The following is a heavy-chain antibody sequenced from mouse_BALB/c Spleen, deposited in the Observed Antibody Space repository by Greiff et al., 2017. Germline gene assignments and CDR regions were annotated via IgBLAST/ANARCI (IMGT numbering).Heavy chain of an antibody. Sequence: QVQLKESGPGLVAPSQSLSITCTVSGFSLTGYGVNWVRQPPGKGLEWLGMIWGDGSTDYNSALKSRLSISKDNSKSQVFLKMNSLQTDDTARYYCARDGNYVDYAMDYWGQGTSVTVSS. D-gene: IGHD2-1*01. CDR1: GFSLTGYG. CDR2: IWGDGST. V-gene: IGHV2-6-7*01. CDR3: ARDGNYVDYAMDY. J-gene: IGHJ4*01.